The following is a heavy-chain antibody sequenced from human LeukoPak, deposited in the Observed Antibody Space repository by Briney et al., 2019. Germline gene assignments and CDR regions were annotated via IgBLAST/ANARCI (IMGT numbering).Heavy chain of an antibody. Sequence: PSETLSLTCTVSGYPISSGYYWGWIRQPPGKGLEWIGSIYHSGSTYYNPSLKSRVTISVDTSKNQFSLKLSSVTAADTAVYYCARVLLKTGYFDYWGQGTLVTVSS. CDR1: GYPISSGYY. D-gene: IGHD2/OR15-2a*01. J-gene: IGHJ4*02. CDR2: IYHSGST. V-gene: IGHV4-38-2*02. CDR3: ARVLLKTGYFDY.